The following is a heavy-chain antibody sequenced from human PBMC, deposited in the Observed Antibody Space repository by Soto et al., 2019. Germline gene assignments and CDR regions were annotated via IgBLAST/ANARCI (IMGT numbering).Heavy chain of an antibody. J-gene: IGHJ4*02. CDR2: ISSSSDST. CDR1: GFRFSEHS. Sequence: RGGSLRLSCVGSGFRFSEHSMNWVRQAPGKGLQWVSYISSSSDSTYYADSVKGRFTVSRDNAKNALFLQMNSLRDDDTATYYCARLPKGSLVTAWGQGVRVTVSS. D-gene: IGHD2-21*02. CDR3: ARLPKGSLVTA. V-gene: IGHV3-48*02.